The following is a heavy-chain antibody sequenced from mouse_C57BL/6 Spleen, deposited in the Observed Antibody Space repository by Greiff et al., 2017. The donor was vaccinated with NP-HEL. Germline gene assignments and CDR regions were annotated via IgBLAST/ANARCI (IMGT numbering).Heavy chain of an antibody. V-gene: IGHV10-1*01. D-gene: IGHD2-1*01. J-gene: IGHJ4*01. CDR2: IRSKSNNYAT. Sequence: EVHLVESGGGLVQPKGSLKLSCAASGFSFNTYAMNWVRQATGKGLEWVARIRSKSNNYATYYADSEKDRFTISRDDSESMLYLQMNNLKTEDTAMYYCVRHLPPYAMDYWGQGTSVTVSS. CDR1: GFSFNTYA. CDR3: VRHLPPYAMDY.